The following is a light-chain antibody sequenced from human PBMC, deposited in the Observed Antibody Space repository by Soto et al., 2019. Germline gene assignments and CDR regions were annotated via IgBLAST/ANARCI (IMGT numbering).Light chain of an antibody. CDR1: QGIRND. V-gene: IGKV1-6*01. Sequence: IQMTKSPSSLPASVGDRVTITCRASQGIRNDLGCYQQKPGKAPNLLIYAASSLRGGVPSRLSGNGSDKDFPLTLRSLQPEDFATYYCLQDHNYPRTFGQGTKVDIK. CDR2: AAS. CDR3: LQDHNYPRT. J-gene: IGKJ1*01.